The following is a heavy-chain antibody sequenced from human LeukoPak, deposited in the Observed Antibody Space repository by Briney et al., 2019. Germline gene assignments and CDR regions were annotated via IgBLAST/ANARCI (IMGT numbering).Heavy chain of an antibody. Sequence: SAVKVSCKASGYTFTSCGISWVRQAAGRGLEWMGWISAYNGNTNYAQKLQGKATMTTGTSTSTAYMELRSLRSEDTAVYYCATDYTCPYSSSWYALYYYYGMDVWGQGNTVTVSS. CDR2: ISAYNGNT. CDR3: ATDYTCPYSSSWYALYYYYGMDV. D-gene: IGHD6-13*01. V-gene: IGHV1-18*01. J-gene: IGHJ6*02. CDR1: GYTFTSCG.